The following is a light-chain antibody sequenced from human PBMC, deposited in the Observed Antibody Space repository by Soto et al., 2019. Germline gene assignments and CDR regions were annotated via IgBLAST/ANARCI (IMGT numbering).Light chain of an antibody. Sequence: QSVLTQPASVSGSPGQSITISCTGTSSDVVGYKYVSWYQQHPDKAPKLIIYDVSNRPSGVSNRFSASKSDNTASLTISGLQAEDEADYYCSTYISSNSFVFGTGTKLTVL. CDR3: STYISSNSFV. CDR2: DVS. J-gene: IGLJ1*01. V-gene: IGLV2-14*03. CDR1: SSDVVGYKY.